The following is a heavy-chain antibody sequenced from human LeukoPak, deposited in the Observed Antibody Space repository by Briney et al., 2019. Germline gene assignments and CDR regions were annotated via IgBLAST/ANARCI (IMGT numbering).Heavy chain of an antibody. V-gene: IGHV3-48*03. D-gene: IGHD6-19*01. Sequence: GGSLRLSCAASGFTFSSYEMNWVRQAPGKGLEWVSYISSGSTIYDADSVKGRFTISRDNAKNSLYLQMNSLRAEDTAVYYCARESIAVAGAPFDYWCQGTLVTVSS. CDR3: ARESIAVAGAPFDY. CDR2: ISSGSTI. CDR1: GFTFSSYE. J-gene: IGHJ4*02.